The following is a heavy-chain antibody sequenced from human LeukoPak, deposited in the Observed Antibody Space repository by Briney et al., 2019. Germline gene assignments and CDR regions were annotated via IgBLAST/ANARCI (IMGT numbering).Heavy chain of an antibody. CDR3: ARGVGDGYIQEYFDY. D-gene: IGHD5-18*01. J-gene: IGHJ4*02. CDR2: ISAYNGNT. V-gene: IGHV1-18*01. CDR1: GFTFSSYG. Sequence: ASVKVSCKASGFTFSSYGFSWVRQAPGQGLEWMGWISAYNGNTYYAQKFQGRVTMTTDTSTSTVYMALRGLRSNDTAVYYCARGVGDGYIQEYFDYWGQGTLVTVSS.